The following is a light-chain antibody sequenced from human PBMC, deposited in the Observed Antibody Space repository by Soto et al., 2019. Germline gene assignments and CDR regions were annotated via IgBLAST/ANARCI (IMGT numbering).Light chain of an antibody. Sequence: ENVFTQSPCTLSLSPGERATLSCRASQSVRTNDLAWYQQKPGQAPRLLVYGASNRVPGIPDRFSGSGSGTDFTLTISRLEPEDFVVYYCQQYGSSYTFGQGTKVDIK. V-gene: IGKV3-20*01. CDR3: QQYGSSYT. J-gene: IGKJ2*01. CDR1: QSVRTND. CDR2: GAS.